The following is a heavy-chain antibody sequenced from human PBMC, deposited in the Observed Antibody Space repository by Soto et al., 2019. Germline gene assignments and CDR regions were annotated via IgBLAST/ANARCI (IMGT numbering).Heavy chain of an antibody. CDR1: GFTFSTYA. CDR2: MSGSGATT. D-gene: IGHD2-8*02. V-gene: IGHV3-23*01. Sequence: HPGGSLRLSCAASGFTFSTYAMSWVRQSPGKGLEWVSAMSGSGATTHHADSVKGRFTISRDNSKNTLYLQLNSLRAEDTAVYFCAKGSICTSVICHLAPFEFWGQGTLVTVSS. CDR3: AKGSICTSVICHLAPFEF. J-gene: IGHJ4*02.